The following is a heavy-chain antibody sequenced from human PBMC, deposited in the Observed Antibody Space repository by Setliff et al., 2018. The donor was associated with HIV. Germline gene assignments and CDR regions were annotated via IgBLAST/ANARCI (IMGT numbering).Heavy chain of an antibody. D-gene: IGHD1-26*01. Sequence: SETLSLTCAVYGESFSGYYWGWIRQPPGKGLEWIGSIYYSGKTYYNSSLKSRVTISVDTSKNRFSLRLTSVTAADSAIYYCATIDGRWAPPQYYFDSWGLGTLVTVSS. J-gene: IGHJ4*02. CDR3: ATIDGRWAPPQYYFDS. CDR1: GESFSGYY. CDR2: IYYSGKT. V-gene: IGHV4-34*01.